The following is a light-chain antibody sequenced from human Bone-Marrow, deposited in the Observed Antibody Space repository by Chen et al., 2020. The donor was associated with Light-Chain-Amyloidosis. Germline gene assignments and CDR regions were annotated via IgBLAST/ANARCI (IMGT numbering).Light chain of an antibody. CDR1: QTISRNY. Sequence: EIVVTQSPGTLSLSPGEGANLSCRASQTISRNYLTWYQQKFGQAPRLLIYGSSSRPTGIPDRFTGSGSGTDFTLTINRLEPEDFAMYYCQQYGTSPLTFGGGTKVEIK. CDR3: QQYGTSPLT. CDR2: GSS. J-gene: IGKJ4*01. V-gene: IGKV3-20*01.